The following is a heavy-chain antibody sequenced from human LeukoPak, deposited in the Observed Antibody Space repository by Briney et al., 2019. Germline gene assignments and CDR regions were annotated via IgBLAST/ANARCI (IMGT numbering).Heavy chain of an antibody. V-gene: IGHV3-23*01. CDR1: GFTFSNYA. CDR2: ITSSGAST. CDR3: ATGAYCDH. Sequence: PGGSLRLSCAASGFTFSNYAMTWVRQAPGKGLESVSTITSSGASTYYADSVKGRFTISRDNSKNRLYLQMSSLRAEDTAVYFCATGAYCDHWGQGTLVTVSS. J-gene: IGHJ4*02.